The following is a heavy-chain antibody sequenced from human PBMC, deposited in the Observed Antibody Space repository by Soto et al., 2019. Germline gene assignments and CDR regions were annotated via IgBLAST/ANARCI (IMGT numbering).Heavy chain of an antibody. V-gene: IGHV3-23*01. CDR3: AKGIAAAGPRGMDV. CDR1: GFTFSSYA. D-gene: IGHD6-13*01. J-gene: IGHJ6*02. Sequence: PGGSLRLSCAASGFTFSSYAMSWVRQAPGKGLEWVSAISGSGGSTYYADSVKGRFTISRDNSKSTLYLQMNSLRAEDTAVYYYAKGIAAAGPRGMDVWGQGTTVTVSS. CDR2: ISGSGGST.